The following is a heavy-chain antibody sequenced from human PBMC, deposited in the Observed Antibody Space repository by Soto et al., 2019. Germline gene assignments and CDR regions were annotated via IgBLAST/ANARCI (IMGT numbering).Heavy chain of an antibody. V-gene: IGHV5-51*01. CDR2: IYPGDSDT. CDR3: ASGYSSGWSPAEYFQH. D-gene: IGHD6-19*01. J-gene: IGHJ1*01. CDR1: GYSFTSYW. Sequence: GESLKISCKGSGYSFTSYWIGWVRQMPGKGLEWMGIIYPGDSDTRYSPSFQGQVTISADKSISTAYLQWSSLKASDTAMYYCASGYSSGWSPAEYFQHWGQGTLVTVSS.